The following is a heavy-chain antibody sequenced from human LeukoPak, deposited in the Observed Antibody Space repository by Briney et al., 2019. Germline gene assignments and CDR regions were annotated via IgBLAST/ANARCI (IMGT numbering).Heavy chain of an antibody. CDR1: GGTFSSYA. CDR3: ASDGYCSSTSCDDAFDI. J-gene: IGHJ3*02. CDR2: IIPIFGTA. V-gene: IGHV1-69*01. D-gene: IGHD2-2*01. Sequence: ASVKVSCKASGGTFSSYAISWVRQAPGRGLEWMGGIIPIFGTANYAQKFQGRVTITADESTSTAYMELSSLRSEDTAVYYCASDGYCSSTSCDDAFDIWGQGTMVTVSS.